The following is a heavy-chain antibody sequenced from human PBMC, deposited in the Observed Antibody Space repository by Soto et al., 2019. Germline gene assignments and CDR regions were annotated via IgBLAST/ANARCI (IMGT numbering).Heavy chain of an antibody. D-gene: IGHD3-10*01. CDR1: GFTFGSYN. CDR3: VGLGAVWFRGSGAYFFV. CDR2: IRSSSDYM. Sequence: PGGSLRLSCAASGFTFGSYNMNWVRQAPGKGLEWISSIRSSSDYMYYADSVKGRFTISRDNANNSLYLQMNSLRAEDSAMYYCVGLGAVWFRGSGAYFFVWGQGALVTVSS. J-gene: IGHJ4*02. V-gene: IGHV3-21*01.